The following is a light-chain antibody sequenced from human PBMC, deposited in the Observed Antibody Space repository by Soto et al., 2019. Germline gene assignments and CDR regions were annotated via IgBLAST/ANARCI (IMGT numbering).Light chain of an antibody. Sequence: IQLTQSPSSLSASVGDTITITCRASQDVSSYLAWYQQKPGKAPELLIYGASTLQGGVPSRFSGSGSGTDFTLTIISLQPEDFATYYCQQLNSYPPWTFGQGTKVETK. CDR1: QDVSSY. V-gene: IGKV1-9*01. CDR2: GAS. CDR3: QQLNSYPPWT. J-gene: IGKJ1*01.